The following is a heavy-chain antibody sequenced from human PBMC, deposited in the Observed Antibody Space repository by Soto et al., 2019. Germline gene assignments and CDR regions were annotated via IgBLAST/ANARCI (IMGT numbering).Heavy chain of an antibody. J-gene: IGHJ3*02. CDR1: GGSISSSSYY. CDR3: ARQRWGDADAFDI. D-gene: IGHD2-21*01. Sequence: QLQLQESGPGLVKPSETLSLTCTVSGGSISSSSYYWGWIRQPPGKGLEWIGSIYYSGSTYYNPSLTSRVTISVDTSKNQFSLKLSSVTAADTAVYYCARQRWGDADAFDIWGQGTMVTVSS. CDR2: IYYSGST. V-gene: IGHV4-39*01.